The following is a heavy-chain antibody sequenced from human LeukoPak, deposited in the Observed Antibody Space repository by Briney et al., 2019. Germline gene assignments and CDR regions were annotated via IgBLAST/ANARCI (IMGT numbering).Heavy chain of an antibody. CDR3: AREGDGRPNRYFQH. J-gene: IGHJ1*01. Sequence: GGSLRLSCAASGFTFSSYAMNWVRQAPGKGLEWVSVISDSGDYTYHADSVKGRLTISRDNFKNTLYLQMNSLRADDTAIYYCAREGDGRPNRYFQHWGQGTLVTVSS. CDR2: ISDSGDYT. D-gene: IGHD2-15*01. CDR1: GFTFSSYA. V-gene: IGHV3-23*01.